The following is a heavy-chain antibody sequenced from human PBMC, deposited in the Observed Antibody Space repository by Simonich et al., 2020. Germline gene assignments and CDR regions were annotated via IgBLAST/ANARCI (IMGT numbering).Heavy chain of an antibody. J-gene: IGHJ3*02. CDR1: GYTFTGYY. CDR2: INPNSGGT. Sequence: QVQLVQSGAEVNKPGASVKVSCKASGYTFTGYYMPWVRQAPGQGLECMGWINPNSGGTNYAQKFQGRVTMTRDTSISTAYMELSRLRSDDTAVYYCARGRLTGDKGAFDIWGQGTMVTVSS. CDR3: ARGRLTGDKGAFDI. V-gene: IGHV1-2*02. D-gene: IGHD7-27*01.